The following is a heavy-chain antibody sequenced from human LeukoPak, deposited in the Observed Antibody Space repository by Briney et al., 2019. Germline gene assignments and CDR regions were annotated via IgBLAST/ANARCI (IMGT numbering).Heavy chain of an antibody. V-gene: IGHV3-21*01. Sequence: GGSLRLSCAASGXTFSTYTMSWVRQAPGKGLEWVSSISSSSSFIYNADSMKGRFTISRDNAKNTLFLQMNSLRAEDTAVYYCARDYYYGMDVWGQGTTITVSS. CDR3: ARDYYYGMDV. CDR2: ISSSSSFI. CDR1: GXTFSTYT. J-gene: IGHJ6*02.